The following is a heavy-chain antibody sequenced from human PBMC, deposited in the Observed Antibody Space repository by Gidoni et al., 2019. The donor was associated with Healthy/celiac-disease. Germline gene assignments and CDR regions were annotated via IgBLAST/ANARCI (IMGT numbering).Heavy chain of an antibody. CDR2: ISGSSSYI. CDR3: ARDSPIVLMVYAQGMDV. J-gene: IGHJ6*02. CDR1: GFTFSSYT. V-gene: IGHV3-21*01. D-gene: IGHD2-8*01. Sequence: EVQLVESGGGLVKPGGSLRLSCAASGFTFSSYTMNWVRQAPGKGLEWVSSISGSSSYIYNADSGRGRFTISRDNAKNSLYLQMNSLRAEDTAVYYCARDSPIVLMVYAQGMDVWGQGTTVTVSS.